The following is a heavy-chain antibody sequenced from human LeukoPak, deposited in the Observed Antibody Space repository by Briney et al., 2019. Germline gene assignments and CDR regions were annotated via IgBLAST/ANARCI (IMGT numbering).Heavy chain of an antibody. V-gene: IGHV3-30*18. CDR1: GFTFSSYG. D-gene: IGHD5-18*01. J-gene: IGHJ4*02. CDR2: ISYDGSNK. CDR3: AKAAWIQLWLLDY. Sequence: GSLRLSCAASGFTFSSYGMHWVRQAPGKGLDWVAVISYDGSNKYYADSVKGRFTISRDNSKNTLYLQMNSLRAEYTAVYYCAKAAWIQLWLLDYWGQGTLVTVSS.